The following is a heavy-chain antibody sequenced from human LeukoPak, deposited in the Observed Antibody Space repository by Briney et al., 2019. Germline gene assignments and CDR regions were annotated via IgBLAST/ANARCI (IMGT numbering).Heavy chain of an antibody. J-gene: IGHJ5*01. CDR1: GYSFSKYG. D-gene: IGHD2-15*01. V-gene: IGHV3-30*18. Sequence: GGSLRLSCAGSGYSFSKYGIHWVRQAPGKGLEWVEVISNDGSDKYYVESVKGRFTISRGNSKNTVYLQMNSLRAEDTAVYYCAKAGGRLQTPFDSWGQGTLVTVSS. CDR2: ISNDGSDK. CDR3: AKAGGRLQTPFDS.